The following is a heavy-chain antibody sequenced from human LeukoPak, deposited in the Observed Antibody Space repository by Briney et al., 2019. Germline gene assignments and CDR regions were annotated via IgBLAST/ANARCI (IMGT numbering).Heavy chain of an antibody. V-gene: IGHV3-23*01. CDR2: ISGSGGST. CDR1: GFTFSSYA. Sequence: GGSLRLSCAASGFTFSSYAMSWVRQAPGKGLEWVSAISGSGGSTYYADSVKGRFTISRDNSKSTLYLQMNSLRAEDTAVYYCAKDMAAADDYYYGMDVWGQGTTVTVS. D-gene: IGHD6-13*01. CDR3: AKDMAAADDYYYGMDV. J-gene: IGHJ6*02.